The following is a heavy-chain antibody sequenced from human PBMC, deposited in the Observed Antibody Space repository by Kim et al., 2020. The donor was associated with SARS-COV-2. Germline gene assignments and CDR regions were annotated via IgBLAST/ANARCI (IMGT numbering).Heavy chain of an antibody. CDR2: IYYSGST. J-gene: IGHJ6*02. D-gene: IGHD4-17*01. Sequence: SETLSLTCTVSGGSISSFYWSWIRRPPGKGLEWIGYIYYSGSTNYNPSLKSRVTISVDTYKNQFSLNLSSVTAADTAVYYCARGYGDYAGSSHYYYGMDVWGRGTTVTVSS. CDR1: GGSISSFY. CDR3: ARGYGDYAGSSHYYYGMDV. V-gene: IGHV4-59*01.